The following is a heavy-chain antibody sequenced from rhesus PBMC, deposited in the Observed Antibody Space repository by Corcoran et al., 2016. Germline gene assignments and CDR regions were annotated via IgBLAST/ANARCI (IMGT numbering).Heavy chain of an antibody. J-gene: IGHJ4*01. Sequence: QVQLQESGPGLGKPSETLSLTCAVSASDFSSGYAWRWIRQPPGQGLEWIGYIDGYLGTTKYVPSLQSRITISKDTSENQFFLKLTSVTAADAAMYYCARGLISLGQTNYFDTWGQGLLVAVSS. D-gene: IGHD5-36*01. CDR1: ASDFSSGYA. CDR2: IDGYLGTT. CDR3: ARGLISLGQTNYFDT. V-gene: IGHV4-127*01.